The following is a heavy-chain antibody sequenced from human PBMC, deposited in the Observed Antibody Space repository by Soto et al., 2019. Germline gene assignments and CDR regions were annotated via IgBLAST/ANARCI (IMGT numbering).Heavy chain of an antibody. CDR1: GGSISSYY. V-gene: IGHV4-59*01. J-gene: IGHJ6*02. CDR3: ARASFSGYEDYYYGMDV. Sequence: SETLSLTCTVSGGSISSYYWSWIRQPPGKGLEWIGYIYYSGSTNYNPSLKSRVTISVDTSKNQFSLKLSSVTAADTAVYYCARASFSGYEDYYYGMDVWGQGTTVTVSS. D-gene: IGHD5-12*01. CDR2: IYYSGST.